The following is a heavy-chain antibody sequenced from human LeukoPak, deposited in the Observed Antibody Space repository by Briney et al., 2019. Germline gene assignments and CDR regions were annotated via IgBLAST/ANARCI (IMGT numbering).Heavy chain of an antibody. V-gene: IGHV4-4*09. D-gene: IGHD2-15*01. CDR2: IYTSGST. Sequence: SETLSLTCTVSGGSISSYYWSWIRQPPGKGLEWIVYIYTSGSTNYNPSLKSRVTISVDTSKNTFSLKLSSVTAADTPVYYCARASATLSYYYYYYMDVWGKGTTVTVSS. CDR1: GGSISSYY. J-gene: IGHJ6*03. CDR3: ARASATLSYYYYYYMDV.